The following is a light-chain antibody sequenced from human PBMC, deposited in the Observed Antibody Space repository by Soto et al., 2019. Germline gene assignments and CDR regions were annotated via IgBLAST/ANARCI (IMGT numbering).Light chain of an antibody. CDR1: QGISSY. CDR3: QQYYSYPLLT. CDR2: AAS. J-gene: IGKJ4*01. Sequence: AIRMTQSPSSLSVSTGDRVTITCRASQGISSYLAWYQQKPGKAPKLLIYAASTLQSGVPSRFSGSGSGTDFTLTISCLQSEDFATYYCQQYYSYPLLTFGGGTKVEIK. V-gene: IGKV1-8*01.